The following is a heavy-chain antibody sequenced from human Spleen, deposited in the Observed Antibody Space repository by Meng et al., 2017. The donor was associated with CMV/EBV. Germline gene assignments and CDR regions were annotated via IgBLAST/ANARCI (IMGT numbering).Heavy chain of an antibody. CDR1: GFTFSDYY. Sequence: GESLKISCAASGFTFSDYYMNWVRQAPGKGLVWVSRISGDGSITNYADSVKGRFTISRENAKSTLFLQMNSLRAEDAAVYYCARGGSPFYWGRGTLVTVSS. CDR2: ISGDGSIT. V-gene: IGHV3-74*01. CDR3: ARGGSPFY. D-gene: IGHD1-26*01. J-gene: IGHJ4*02.